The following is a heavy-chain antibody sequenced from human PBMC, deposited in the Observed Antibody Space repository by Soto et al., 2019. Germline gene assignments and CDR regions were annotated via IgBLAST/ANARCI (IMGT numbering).Heavy chain of an antibody. CDR3: ARVLADYGDYDYFDY. CDR1: GYTFTSYG. D-gene: IGHD4-17*01. Sequence: ASVKVSCKASGYTFTSYGISWVRQAPGQGLEWMGWISAYNGNTNYAQKLQGRVTMTTDTSTSTAYMELRSLRSDDTAVYYCARVLADYGDYDYFDYCGKGTLVTVPS. J-gene: IGHJ4*02. V-gene: IGHV1-18*04. CDR2: ISAYNGNT.